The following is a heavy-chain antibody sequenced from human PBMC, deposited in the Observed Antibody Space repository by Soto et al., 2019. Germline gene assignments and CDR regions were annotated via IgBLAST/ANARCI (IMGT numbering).Heavy chain of an antibody. CDR2: IRSKAYGGTT. J-gene: IGHJ3*02. V-gene: IGHV3-49*04. D-gene: IGHD3-16*01. Sequence: GGSLRLSCTASGFTFGDYAMSWVRQAPGKGLEWVGFIRSKAYGGTTEYAASVKGRFTISRDDSKSIAYLQMNSLKTEDTAVYYCTRGGLPALGAFDIWGQGTMVTVSS. CDR3: TRGGLPALGAFDI. CDR1: GFTFGDYA.